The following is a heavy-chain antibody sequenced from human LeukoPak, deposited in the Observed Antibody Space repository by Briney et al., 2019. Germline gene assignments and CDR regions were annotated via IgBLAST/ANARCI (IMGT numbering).Heavy chain of an antibody. J-gene: IGHJ5*02. Sequence: SVKVSCKASGGTFSSYAISWVRQAPGQGLEWMGGIIPIFGTANYAQKFQGRVTITADESTSTAYMELSSLRSEDTAVYYCARDGGLVTIFGVPKKNWFDPWGQGTLVTVSS. V-gene: IGHV1-69*13. CDR3: ARDGGLVTIFGVPKKNWFDP. D-gene: IGHD3-3*01. CDR1: GGTFSSYA. CDR2: IIPIFGTA.